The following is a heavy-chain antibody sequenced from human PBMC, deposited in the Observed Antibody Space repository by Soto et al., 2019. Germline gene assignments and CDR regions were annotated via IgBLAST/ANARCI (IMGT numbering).Heavy chain of an antibody. CDR1: GDSVSSNSAG. Sequence: HTLSLTCVISGDSVSSNSAGWNWIRQSPSRGLEWLGRTFYRSTWYNDYAVSLKGRISINADTSKNQFSLQLNSVTPEDTAVDYCARVEYTEAEYDHGMDIRGQGTTVTVSS. CDR2: TFYRSTWYN. J-gene: IGHJ6*02. D-gene: IGHD3-3*01. CDR3: ARVEYTEAEYDHGMDI. V-gene: IGHV6-1*01.